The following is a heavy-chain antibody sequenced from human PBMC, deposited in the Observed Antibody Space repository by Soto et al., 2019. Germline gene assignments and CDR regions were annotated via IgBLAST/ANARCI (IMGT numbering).Heavy chain of an antibody. CDR3: AKVGSGSYHVGLMDV. V-gene: IGHV3-9*01. Sequence: GGSLRLSCAASGFTFDDYAMHWVRQAPGKGLEWVSGISWNSGSIGYADSVKGRFTISRDNAKNSLYLQMNSLRAEDTALYYCAKVGSGSYHVGLMDVWGKGTTVTVSS. CDR1: GFTFDDYA. J-gene: IGHJ6*03. CDR2: ISWNSGSI. D-gene: IGHD3-10*01.